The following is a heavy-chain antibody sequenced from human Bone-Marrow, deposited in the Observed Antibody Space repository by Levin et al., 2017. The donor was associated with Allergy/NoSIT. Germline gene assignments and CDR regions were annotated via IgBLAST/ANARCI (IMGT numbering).Heavy chain of an antibody. CDR1: GYTFTGYY. Sequence: ASVKVSCKASGYTFTGYYMHWVRQAPGQGLEWMGWINPNSGGTNYAQKFQGRVTMTRDTSISTAYMELSRLRSDDTAVYYCARGVAAAAGPGWFDPWGQGTLVTVSS. V-gene: IGHV1-2*02. J-gene: IGHJ5*02. CDR3: ARGVAAAAGPGWFDP. D-gene: IGHD6-13*01. CDR2: INPNSGGT.